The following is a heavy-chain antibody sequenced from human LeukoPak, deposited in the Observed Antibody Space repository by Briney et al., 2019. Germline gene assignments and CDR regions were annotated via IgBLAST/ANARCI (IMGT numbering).Heavy chain of an antibody. J-gene: IGHJ5*02. CDR2: ISYDGSNK. Sequence: GGSLGLSCAASGFTFSSYGMHWVRQAPGKGLEWVAVISYDGSNKYYADSVKGRFTISRDNSKNTLYLQMNSLRAEDTAVYYCAKDRKQLGENWFDPWGQGTLVTVSS. CDR1: GFTFSSYG. D-gene: IGHD6-6*01. CDR3: AKDRKQLGENWFDP. V-gene: IGHV3-30*18.